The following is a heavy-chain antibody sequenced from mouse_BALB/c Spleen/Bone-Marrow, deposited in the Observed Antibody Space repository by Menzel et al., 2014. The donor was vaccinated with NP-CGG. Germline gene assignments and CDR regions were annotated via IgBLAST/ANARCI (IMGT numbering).Heavy chain of an antibody. V-gene: IGHV5-9-3*01. CDR1: GFTLGSYA. CDR3: ARQIFDLTTVLDY. D-gene: IGHD1-1*01. J-gene: IGHJ2*01. Sequence: EVQLQQSGGGLVKPGGSLKLSCAASGFTLGSYAMSWVRQTPEKRLEWVATISSGGSYTYYPDSVKGRFTISRDNAKNTLYLQMSSLRSEDTAMYYCARQIFDLTTVLDYWGQGTTLTVSS. CDR2: ISSGGSYT.